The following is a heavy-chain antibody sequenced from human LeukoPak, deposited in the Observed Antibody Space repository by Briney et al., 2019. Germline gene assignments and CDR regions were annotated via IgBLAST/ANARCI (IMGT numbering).Heavy chain of an antibody. CDR1: GGSISSYY. V-gene: IGHV4-4*07. J-gene: IGHJ3*02. Sequence: SETLSLTCTVSGGSISSYYWSWIRQPAGKGLEWIGRIYTSGSTNYNPSLKSRVTMSVDTSKNQFSLKLSSVTAADTAVYYCARDRGDIVVVPAAEGDAFDIWGQGTMVTVSS. CDR3: ARDRGDIVVVPAAEGDAFDI. CDR2: IYTSGST. D-gene: IGHD2-2*01.